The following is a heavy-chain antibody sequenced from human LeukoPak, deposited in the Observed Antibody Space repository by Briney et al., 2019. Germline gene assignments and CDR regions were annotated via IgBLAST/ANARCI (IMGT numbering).Heavy chain of an antibody. V-gene: IGHV3-23*01. CDR3: AKVWGSSSFDAFDI. Sequence: PGRSLRLSCAASGFTFSHYPMHWVRQAPGKGLEWVSTISGSGGSTYYADSVKGRFTISRDNSKNTLYLQMNSLRAEDTAVYYCAKVWGSSSFDAFDIWGQGTMVTVSS. CDR2: ISGSGGST. D-gene: IGHD6-13*01. J-gene: IGHJ3*02. CDR1: GFTFSHYP.